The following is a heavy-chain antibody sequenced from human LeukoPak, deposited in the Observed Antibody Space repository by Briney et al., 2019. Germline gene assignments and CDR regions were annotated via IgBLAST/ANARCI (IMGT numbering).Heavy chain of an antibody. Sequence: SETLSLTCTVSGGSISSYYWSWIRQPPGKGLEWIGYIYYSGSTNYNPSLKSRVTISVDTSKNQFSLKLSSVTAADTAVYYCARVSSGYEKYYYYYMDVWGKGTTVTVSS. V-gene: IGHV4-59*01. D-gene: IGHD3-22*01. CDR3: ARVSSGYEKYYYYYMDV. J-gene: IGHJ6*03. CDR1: GGSISSYY. CDR2: IYYSGST.